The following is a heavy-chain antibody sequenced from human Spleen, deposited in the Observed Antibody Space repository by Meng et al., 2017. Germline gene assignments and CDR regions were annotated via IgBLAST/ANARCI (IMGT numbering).Heavy chain of an antibody. CDR2: ISGSGGST. J-gene: IGHJ4*02. CDR3: ARGDIDYGDFPFDY. CDR1: GFTFSTYA. Sequence: GESLKISCAASGFTFSTYAMTWVRQAPGKGLEWVSTISGSGGSTYYADSVKGRLTISRDNAKNSLYLQMNSLRAEDTAVYYCARGDIDYGDFPFDYWGQGTLVTVSS. V-gene: IGHV3-23*01. D-gene: IGHD4-17*01.